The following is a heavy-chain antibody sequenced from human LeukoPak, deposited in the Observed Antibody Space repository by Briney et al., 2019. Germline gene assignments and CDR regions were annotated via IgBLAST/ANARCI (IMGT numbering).Heavy chain of an antibody. J-gene: IGHJ3*02. D-gene: IGHD2-2*01. V-gene: IGHV3-23*01. Sequence: GGSLRLSCAVSGLTFNNYAMSWVRQAPGKGLEWVSAISGSGGSTYYADSVKGRFTISRDNSKNTLYLQMNSLRAEDTAVYYCARISSTRTANAFDIWGQGTMVTVSS. CDR2: ISGSGGST. CDR1: GLTFNNYA. CDR3: ARISSTRTANAFDI.